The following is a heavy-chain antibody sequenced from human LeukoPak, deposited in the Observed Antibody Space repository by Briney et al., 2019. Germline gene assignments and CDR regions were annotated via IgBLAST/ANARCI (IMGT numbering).Heavy chain of an antibody. CDR3: ARVPATHLVVVPAASPGWFDP. CDR2: FDPEDGET. CDR1: GYTLTELS. V-gene: IGHV1-24*01. Sequence: ASVKVSCEVAGYTLTELSMHWVRQAPGKGLEWMGGFDPEDGETIYAQKFQGRVTMTEDTSTDTAYMELSSLRSDDTAVYYCARVPATHLVVVPAASPGWFDPWGQGTLVTVSS. D-gene: IGHD2-2*01. J-gene: IGHJ5*02.